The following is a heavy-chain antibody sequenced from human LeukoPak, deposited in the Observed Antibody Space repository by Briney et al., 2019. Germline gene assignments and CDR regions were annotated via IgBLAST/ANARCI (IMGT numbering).Heavy chain of an antibody. J-gene: IGHJ4*02. Sequence: PGGSLRLSCAASGFPVSTFYMSWVRQAPGKGLEWVSVLYPAGVTYYADSVQGRFTISRDNSKNTLFLRMDNLRADDTVTYYCARSGPTVLWSKYFDYWGQGALVTVSS. CDR1: GFPVSTFY. CDR2: LYPAGVT. D-gene: IGHD3-10*01. V-gene: IGHV3-66*01. CDR3: ARSGPTVLWSKYFDY.